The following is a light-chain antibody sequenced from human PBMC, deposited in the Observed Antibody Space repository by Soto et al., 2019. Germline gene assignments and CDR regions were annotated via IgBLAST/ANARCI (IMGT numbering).Light chain of an antibody. CDR1: QSVSSYY. CDR3: QQYNSYSVNA. Sequence: EIVLTQSPGTLSLSPGERATLSCRASQSVSSYYLAWYQQKPGQAPRLLIYAASSRATGIPDRFSGGGSGTEFSLTISRLQPDDFATYYCQQYNSYSVNAFGQGTKLEIK. CDR2: AAS. J-gene: IGKJ2*01. V-gene: IGKV3-20*01.